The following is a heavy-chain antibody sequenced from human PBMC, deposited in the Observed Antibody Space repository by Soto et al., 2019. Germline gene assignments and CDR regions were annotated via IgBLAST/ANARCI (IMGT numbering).Heavy chain of an antibody. D-gene: IGHD3-10*01. CDR3: ASYPIQDRIWFGESTYYYGMDV. Sequence: GGSLSLSCAASGFTFSSYEMNWVRQAPGKGLEWVSYISSSGSTIYYADSVKGRFTISRDNAKNSLYLQMNSLRAEDTAVYYCASYPIQDRIWFGESTYYYGMDVWGQGTTVTVSS. CDR2: ISSSGSTI. V-gene: IGHV3-48*03. CDR1: GFTFSSYE. J-gene: IGHJ6*02.